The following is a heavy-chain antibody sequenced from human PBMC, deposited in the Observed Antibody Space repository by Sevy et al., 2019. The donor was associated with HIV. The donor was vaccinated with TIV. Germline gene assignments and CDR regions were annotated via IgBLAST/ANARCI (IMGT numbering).Heavy chain of an antibody. V-gene: IGHV3-7*03. Sequence: GGSLRLSCAASGFTLSSFWMTWVRQAPGKGLEWVANIKGDGSDKNYLDSVKGRFTISRDNAKNSLYLKMNSLRAEDMAVYYCAIDNYDYDRSVYYDAFDIWGQGTMVTVSS. CDR3: AIDNYDYDRSVYYDAFDI. CDR2: IKGDGSDK. CDR1: GFTLSSFW. J-gene: IGHJ3*02. D-gene: IGHD3-22*01.